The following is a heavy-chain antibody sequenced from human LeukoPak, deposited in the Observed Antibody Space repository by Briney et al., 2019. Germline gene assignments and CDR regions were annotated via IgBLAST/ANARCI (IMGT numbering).Heavy chain of an antibody. CDR2: IYSGGST. CDR3: ARDSAVHYYMDV. V-gene: IGHV3-66*02. J-gene: IGHJ6*03. CDR1: GFTVSSNY. D-gene: IGHD3-10*01. Sequence: PGGSLRLSCAASGFTVSSNYMSWVRQAPGKGLEWVSVIYSGGSTYYADSVKGRFTISRDNSKNTLHLQMNSLRAEDTAVYYCARDSAVHYYMDVWGKGTTVTVSS.